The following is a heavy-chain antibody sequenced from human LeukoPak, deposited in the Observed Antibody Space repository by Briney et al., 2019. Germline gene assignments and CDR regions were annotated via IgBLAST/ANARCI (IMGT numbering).Heavy chain of an antibody. V-gene: IGHV1-2*02. CDR2: INPNSGST. Sequence: ASVKVSCEASGYTFTGYYMHWVRQAPGQGLEWMGWINPNSGSTNYAQKFQGRVTMTRDTSISTAFMDLSRLRSDDTAVYYCARRGNYGDYFDYWGQGTLVTVSS. CDR3: ARRGNYGDYFDY. D-gene: IGHD4-17*01. J-gene: IGHJ4*02. CDR1: GYTFTGYY.